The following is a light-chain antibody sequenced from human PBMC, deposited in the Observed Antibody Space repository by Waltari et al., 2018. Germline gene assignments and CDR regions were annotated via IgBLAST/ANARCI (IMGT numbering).Light chain of an antibody. CDR2: EVS. Sequence: QSALTQPASVSGSPGQSITISCTGTSSDVGGYNYVSWYQQHPGKAPKLMIYEVSNRPPGVSNRFPGSKSGNTASLTISGLQAEDEADYYCSSYTSSSTYVVFGGGTKLTVL. CDR3: SSYTSSSTYVV. J-gene: IGLJ2*01. CDR1: SSDVGGYNY. V-gene: IGLV2-14*01.